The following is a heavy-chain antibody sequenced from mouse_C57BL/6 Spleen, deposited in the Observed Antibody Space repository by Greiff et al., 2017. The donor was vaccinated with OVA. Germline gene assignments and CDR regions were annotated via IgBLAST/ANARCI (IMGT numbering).Heavy chain of an antibody. Sequence: EVKVVESEGGLVQPGSSMKLSCTASGFTFSDYYMAWVRQVPEKGLEWVANINYDGSSTYYLDSLKSRFIISRDNAKNILYLQMSSLKSEDTATYYCARDGLELGPLDYWGQGTTLTVSS. CDR1: GFTFSDYY. CDR2: INYDGSST. D-gene: IGHD4-1*01. J-gene: IGHJ2*01. V-gene: IGHV5-16*01. CDR3: ARDGLELGPLDY.